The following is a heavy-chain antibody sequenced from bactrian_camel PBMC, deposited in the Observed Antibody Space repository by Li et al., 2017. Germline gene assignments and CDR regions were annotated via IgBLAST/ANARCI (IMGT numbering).Heavy chain of an antibody. J-gene: IGHJ6*01. CDR3: AADVACGDIAVVVTARELEFGF. CDR1: GYTGSSLC. CDR2: IDIRRI. Sequence: HVQLVESGGGSVQAGGSLRLSCVASGYTGSSLCMGWFRQAPGQEREGVATIDIRRISYADSVKGRFTISKESAGNSLILRMDNLMPEDTAMYYCAADVACGDIAVVVTARELEFGFWGQGTQVTVS. V-gene: IGHV3S26*01. D-gene: IGHD2*01.